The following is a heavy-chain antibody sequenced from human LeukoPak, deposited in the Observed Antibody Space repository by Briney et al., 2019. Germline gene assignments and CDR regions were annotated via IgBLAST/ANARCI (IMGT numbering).Heavy chain of an antibody. J-gene: IGHJ4*02. CDR2: INPNSGGT. CDR3: AKDAYSGFTSSYNMDS. Sequence: ASVKVSCKASGYTGTGHYLHWVRQPPGQGLEWMGWINPNSGGTNYAQKFQGRVTMTRDTSINTAYMELNSLTSDDTAMYYCAKDAYSGFTSSYNMDSWGQGTLVTVSS. CDR1: GYTGTGHY. V-gene: IGHV1-2*02. D-gene: IGHD5-18*01.